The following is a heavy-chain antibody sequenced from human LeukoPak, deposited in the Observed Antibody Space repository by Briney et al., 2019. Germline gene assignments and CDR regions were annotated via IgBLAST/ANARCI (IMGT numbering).Heavy chain of an antibody. CDR1: GYSISSGYY. D-gene: IGHD3-3*01. V-gene: IGHV4-38-2*01. CDR2: IYHSGST. CDR3: ATDSNRGILEWFQY. J-gene: IGHJ1*01. Sequence: TSETLSLTCAVSGYSISSGYYWGWIRQPPGKGLEWTGSIYHSGSTYYNPSLKSRVTISVDTSKNHFSLKLSSVTAADTAVYYCATDSNRGILEWFQYWGQGSLVTVSS.